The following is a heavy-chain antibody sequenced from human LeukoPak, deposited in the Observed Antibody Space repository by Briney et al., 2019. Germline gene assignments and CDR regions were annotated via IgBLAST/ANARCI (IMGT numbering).Heavy chain of an antibody. Sequence: GGSLRLSCAASGFTFSTYWVTWVRQAPGKGLEWVANIKQDGSAKYYVDSLRGRFSISRDNVKNSLFLQMNSLSAEDTAVYYCARCPYDSTGYYSVPSHLDYWGQGTLVTVSS. J-gene: IGHJ4*02. CDR3: ARCPYDSTGYYSVPSHLDY. CDR1: GFTFSTYW. CDR2: IKQDGSAK. V-gene: IGHV3-7*01. D-gene: IGHD3-22*01.